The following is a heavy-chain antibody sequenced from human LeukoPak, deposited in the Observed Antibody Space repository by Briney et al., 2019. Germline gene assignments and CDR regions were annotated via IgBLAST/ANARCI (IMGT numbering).Heavy chain of an antibody. V-gene: IGHV3-48*03. Sequence: GGSLRLSCAASKFTFSSDEMKWVRQAAGRGMEWISYINSDGGTIYYADSVKGRFIICRDNDKNSVYLQMNSLRAEDTAVYYCARGYDSWDSWGQGTLVTVSS. CDR3: ARGYDSWDS. CDR2: INSDGGTI. J-gene: IGHJ4*02. CDR1: KFTFSSDE. D-gene: IGHD3-16*01.